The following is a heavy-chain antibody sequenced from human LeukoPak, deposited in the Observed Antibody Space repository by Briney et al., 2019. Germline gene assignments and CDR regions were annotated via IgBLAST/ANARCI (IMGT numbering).Heavy chain of an antibody. Sequence: GSLRLSCAASGFTFSSYAMSWVRQAPGKGLEWVSAISGSGGSTYYADSVKGRFTISRDNSQNTLYLQVNSLRAEDTAVYYCAKGLVPAAIRVVDYWGQGTLVTVSS. D-gene: IGHD2-2*01. J-gene: IGHJ4*02. V-gene: IGHV3-23*01. CDR1: GFTFSSYA. CDR3: AKGLVPAAIRVVDY. CDR2: ISGSGGST.